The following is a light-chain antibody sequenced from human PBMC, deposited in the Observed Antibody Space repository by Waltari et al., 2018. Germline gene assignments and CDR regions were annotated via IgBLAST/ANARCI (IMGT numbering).Light chain of an antibody. CDR1: ESVGTH. CDR3: KQSKDLIT. Sequence: EIVMTQSPATLSLSPGETATLSCRASESVGTHLAWYHQKPGQPPKLLVHSSFFRATGIPDRVSGSGSGTDFTLTITSLEPEDVGIYHCKQSKDLITFGGGTRVEI. V-gene: IGKV3D-15*01. CDR2: SSF. J-gene: IGKJ4*01.